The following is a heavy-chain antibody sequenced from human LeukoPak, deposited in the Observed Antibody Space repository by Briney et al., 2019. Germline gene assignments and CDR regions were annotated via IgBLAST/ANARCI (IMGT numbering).Heavy chain of an antibody. CDR1: GYFFTTYW. CDR2: IYPDDSDT. J-gene: IGHJ1*01. V-gene: IGHV5-51*01. Sequence: GESLKSSCKGSGYFFTTYWIGWVRQMPGKGLEWMGIIYPDDSDTKYSPSFQGQVTISADKTISTAYLQWSSLKASDSAMYYCARSGGNPDWPQYFQDWGQGTLVTVSS. D-gene: IGHD3-9*01. CDR3: ARSGGNPDWPQYFQD.